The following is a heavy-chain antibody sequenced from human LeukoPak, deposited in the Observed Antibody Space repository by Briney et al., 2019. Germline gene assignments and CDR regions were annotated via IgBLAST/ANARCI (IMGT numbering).Heavy chain of an antibody. D-gene: IGHD6-6*01. Sequence: GGSLRLSCVASGFTLRNYWMHWVRQVPGRGLVWVSRISGNGSGTNYADSVKGRFTISRDNAKNTVYLQINNLRAQDTAVYFCARYSSSSGGPSYYLDYWGQGTLVAVSS. CDR3: ARYSSSSGGPSYYLDY. J-gene: IGHJ4*02. V-gene: IGHV3-74*01. CDR1: GFTLRNYW. CDR2: ISGNGSGT.